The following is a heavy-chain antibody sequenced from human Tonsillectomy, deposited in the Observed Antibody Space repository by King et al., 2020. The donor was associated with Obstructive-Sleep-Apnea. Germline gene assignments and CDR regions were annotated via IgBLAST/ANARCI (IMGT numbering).Heavy chain of an antibody. V-gene: IGHV3-30*04. Sequence: VQLVESGGGVGQPGRSLRLSCAASGFTFSSYAMHWVRQAPGQGLGWVAVISYDGRNKYYADSGKGRFTISRDNSKNTLYLQMNSLRAEDTAVYYCARESGSYGAFDIWGQGTMVTVSS. J-gene: IGHJ3*02. CDR1: GFTFSSYA. D-gene: IGHD1-26*01. CDR3: ARESGSYGAFDI. CDR2: ISYDGRNK.